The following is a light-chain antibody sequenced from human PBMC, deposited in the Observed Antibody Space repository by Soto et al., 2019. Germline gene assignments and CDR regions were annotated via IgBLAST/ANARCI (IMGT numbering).Light chain of an antibody. Sequence: SALTQPASVSGSPGQSITISCTGTSSDVGGYNYVSWSQHHPGKAPKLMIYEVSHRPSGVSNRFSGSKSGNTASLTISGLQAEDEADYYCSSYTTTNTYVFGTGTKLTVL. J-gene: IGLJ1*01. CDR1: SSDVGGYNY. CDR2: EVS. V-gene: IGLV2-14*01. CDR3: SSYTTTNTYV.